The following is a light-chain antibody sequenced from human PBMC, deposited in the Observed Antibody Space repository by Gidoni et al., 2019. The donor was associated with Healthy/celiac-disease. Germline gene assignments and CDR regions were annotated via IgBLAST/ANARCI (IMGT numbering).Light chain of an antibody. CDR1: QSVLYSSNNKNY. Sequence: DIVMTQSPDSLAVSLGERATINCKSSQSVLYSSNNKNYLAWYQQKPGQPPKLLIDWASTRESGVPDRFSGSGSGTDFTLTINNLQAEDVAVYYCQQYYSTLYTCGQGTKLEIK. J-gene: IGKJ2*01. CDR3: QQYYSTLYT. V-gene: IGKV4-1*01. CDR2: WAS.